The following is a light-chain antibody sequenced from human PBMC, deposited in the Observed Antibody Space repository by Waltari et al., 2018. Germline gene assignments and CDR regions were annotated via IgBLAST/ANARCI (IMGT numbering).Light chain of an antibody. V-gene: IGKV3D-15*01. CDR1: QIVRST. Sequence: DIVMTQSPATLSLSPGESATFSCRASQIVRSTFAWFQQKPGQPPRLRIYRTSTRATGSPAMFSGSGSGTEFSLTISSLQPEDFATYYCQKYDHWPWTFGQGTRVEAK. CDR2: RTS. J-gene: IGKJ1*01. CDR3: QKYDHWPWT.